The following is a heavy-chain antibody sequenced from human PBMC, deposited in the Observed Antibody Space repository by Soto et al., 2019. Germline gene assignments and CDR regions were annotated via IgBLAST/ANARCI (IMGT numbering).Heavy chain of an antibody. J-gene: IGHJ4*02. D-gene: IGHD1-26*01. V-gene: IGHV4-31*03. CDR3: ARDSPGAAPY. CDR2: INYRGTT. Sequence: QVQLQESGPGLVKPSQTLSLICTVSGGPVINGDSYLNWIRQHPEKGLEWMGYINYRGTTNYNAALKSRILVSVDTSKNEFSLRLTSVMAADTAVYFCARDSPGAAPYWGQGNLVTVSS. CDR1: GGPVINGDSY.